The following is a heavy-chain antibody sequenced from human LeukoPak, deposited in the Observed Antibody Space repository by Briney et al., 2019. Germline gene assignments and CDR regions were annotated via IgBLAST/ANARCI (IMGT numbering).Heavy chain of an antibody. CDR2: ISSSSSYI. D-gene: IGHD1-26*01. CDR1: GFTFSSYS. CDR3: ARDQGNSGKFLVDAFDI. Sequence: GGSLRLSCAASGFTFSSYSMNWVRQAPGKGLEWVSSISSSSSYIYYADSVKGRFTISRDNAKNSLYLQMNSLRVEDTAVYYCARDQGNSGKFLVDAFDIWGQGTMVTVSS. J-gene: IGHJ3*02. V-gene: IGHV3-21*01.